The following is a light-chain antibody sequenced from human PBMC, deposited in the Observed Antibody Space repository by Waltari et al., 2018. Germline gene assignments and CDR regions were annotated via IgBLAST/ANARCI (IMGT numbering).Light chain of an antibody. J-gene: IGKJ1*01. CDR1: QSVSSF. V-gene: IGKV3-11*01. CDR2: DAS. CDR3: QQRDNWPWT. Sequence: DIVLTQSPATVSLSPRERATLSCRTSQSVSSFVAWYHQKPGQPPRLLIADASNRASGISDRITASGSGLDFTLTISSLEPEDVGVYYCQQRDNWPWTFGQGTKVEIK.